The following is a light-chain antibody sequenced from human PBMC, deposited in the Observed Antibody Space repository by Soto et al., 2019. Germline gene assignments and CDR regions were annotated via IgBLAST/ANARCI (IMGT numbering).Light chain of an antibody. Sequence: EIVLTQSPGTLSLCPGERATLSCRASQSVTGNYLSWYQQKPGQAPRLLIYGASTRAAGVPDRFSGSGSGTDFTLTITRLDPEDFAVYSCQQYGRSPLLYTFGQGPKLGVK. V-gene: IGKV3-20*01. J-gene: IGKJ2*01. CDR3: QQYGRSPLLYT. CDR2: GAS. CDR1: QSVTGNY.